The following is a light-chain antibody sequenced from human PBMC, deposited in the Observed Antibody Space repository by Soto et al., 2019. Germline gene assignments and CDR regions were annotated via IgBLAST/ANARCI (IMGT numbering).Light chain of an antibody. CDR3: QVQDT. CDR1: QSVLYSSNNKNY. Sequence: DIVMTQSPDSLAVSLGERATINCKSSQSVLYSSNNKNYLAWYQQKPGQPPKLLIYWASTRESGVPDRFSGSGSGTDFTLTISSLQAEDVAVYYCQVQDTFGQGTKLEIK. J-gene: IGKJ2*01. V-gene: IGKV4-1*01. CDR2: WAS.